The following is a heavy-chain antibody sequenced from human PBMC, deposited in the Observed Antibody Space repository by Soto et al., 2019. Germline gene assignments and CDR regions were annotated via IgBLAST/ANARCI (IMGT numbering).Heavy chain of an antibody. CDR3: PREAYPHDTTSLVY. V-gene: IGHV5-51*01. D-gene: IGHD1-26*01. Sequence: GESLKISCKGSGYRFTTYWIGWVRQMPGKGLEWMGLVYPGDSNTRFSPSFQGQVPLSVDMSFSNAYLQWSSLRVSDNAMYYCPREAYPHDTTSLVYWGQETLVTVSS. CDR2: VYPGDSNT. CDR1: GYRFTTYW. J-gene: IGHJ4*02.